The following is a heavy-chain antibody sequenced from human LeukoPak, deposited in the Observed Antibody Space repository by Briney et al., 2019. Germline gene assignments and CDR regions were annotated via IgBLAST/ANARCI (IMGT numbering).Heavy chain of an antibody. V-gene: IGHV1-18*01. Sequence: GSAKVSCKASLYTFTSYGISWMRQAPGQGGEGMGWISAYNGNTNYAHKLQGRVTMTTDTSTSPAYMELRSLTADDTAVYYCARDETVRGVMRFDPWGQGTLVTVSS. CDR2: ISAYNGNT. CDR1: LYTFTSYG. J-gene: IGHJ5*02. D-gene: IGHD3-10*01. CDR3: ARDETVRGVMRFDP.